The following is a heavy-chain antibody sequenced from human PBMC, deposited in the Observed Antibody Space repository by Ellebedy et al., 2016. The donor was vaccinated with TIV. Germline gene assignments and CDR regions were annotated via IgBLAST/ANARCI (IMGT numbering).Heavy chain of an antibody. J-gene: IGHJ4*02. CDR2: IYSSGNT. V-gene: IGHV4-30-4*08. CDR3: ARAVDTAIVINY. CDR1: GFTVSSHC. D-gene: IGHD5-18*01. Sequence: LRLSCAASGFTVSSHCMSWVRQPPGKGLEWIGYIYSSGNTYYNPSLKSRVTISLDTSKNQFSLKLSSVTAADSAVYYCARAVDTAIVINYWGQGTLVIVSS.